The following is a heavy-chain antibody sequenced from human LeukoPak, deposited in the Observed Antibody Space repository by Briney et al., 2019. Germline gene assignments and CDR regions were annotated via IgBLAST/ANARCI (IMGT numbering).Heavy chain of an antibody. Sequence: GRSLRLSCAASGFTFSSYGMHWVRQAPGKGLEWGAVISYDGSNKYYADSVKGRFTISRDNSKNTLYLQMNSLRAEDTAVYYCARDVITIFGVVTRPWGQGTLVTVSS. D-gene: IGHD3-3*01. V-gene: IGHV3-30*03. CDR3: ARDVITIFGVVTRP. J-gene: IGHJ5*02. CDR1: GFTFSSYG. CDR2: ISYDGSNK.